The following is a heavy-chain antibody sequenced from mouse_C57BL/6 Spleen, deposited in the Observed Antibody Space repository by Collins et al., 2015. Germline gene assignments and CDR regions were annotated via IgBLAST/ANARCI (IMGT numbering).Heavy chain of an antibody. CDR1: GFTFSSYA. D-gene: IGHD2-1*01. CDR3: ASEGKDAMDY. J-gene: IGHJ4*01. CDR2: ISSGGST. Sequence: EVKLVESGGGLVKPGGSLKLSCAASGFTFSSYAMSWVRQTPEKRLEWVASISSGGSTYYPDSVKGRFTISRDNARNILYLQMSSLRSEDTAMYYCASEGKDAMDYWSQGTSVTVSS. V-gene: IGHV5-6-5*01.